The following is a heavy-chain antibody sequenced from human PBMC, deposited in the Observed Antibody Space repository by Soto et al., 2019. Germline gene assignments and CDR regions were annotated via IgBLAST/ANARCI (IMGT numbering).Heavy chain of an antibody. CDR2: IKQDGSEK. CDR1: GFTFSSYW. Sequence: EVPLVESGGGLVQPGGSLRLSCAASGFTFSSYWMSWVRQAPGKGLEWVANIKQDGSEKYYVDSVKGRFTISRDNAKNSLYLQMNSLRAEDTAVYYCARHYCSGGSCLFGPWGQGTLVTVSS. V-gene: IGHV3-7*01. D-gene: IGHD2-15*01. J-gene: IGHJ5*02. CDR3: ARHYCSGGSCLFGP.